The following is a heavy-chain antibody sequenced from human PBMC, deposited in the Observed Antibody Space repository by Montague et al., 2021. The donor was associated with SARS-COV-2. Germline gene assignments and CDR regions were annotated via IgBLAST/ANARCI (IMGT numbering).Heavy chain of an antibody. CDR2: IYYSGST. Sequence: SETLSLTCTVSGGSISSSSYYWGWIRQPPGKGLEWIGSIYYSGSTYYNPSLKSRVTISVDTSKNQFSLKLSSVTAADTAVYYCVEIVGAADYWDQGTLVTVSS. CDR1: GGSISSSSYY. D-gene: IGHD1-26*01. V-gene: IGHV4-39*01. J-gene: IGHJ4*02. CDR3: VEIVGAADY.